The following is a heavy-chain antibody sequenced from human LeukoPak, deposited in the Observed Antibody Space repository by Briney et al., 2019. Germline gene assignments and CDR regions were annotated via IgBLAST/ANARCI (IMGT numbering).Heavy chain of an antibody. CDR1: GYTFTSYD. Sequence: ASVKVSCKASGYTFTSYDINWVRQATGQGLEWMGWMNPNSGNTGYAQKFQGRVTMTRNTSISTAYMELSSLRSEDTAVYYCTREHSYYYDNSGSDYWGQGTLVTVSS. CDR3: TREHSYYYDNSGSDY. J-gene: IGHJ4*02. D-gene: IGHD3-22*01. CDR2: MNPNSGNT. V-gene: IGHV1-8*01.